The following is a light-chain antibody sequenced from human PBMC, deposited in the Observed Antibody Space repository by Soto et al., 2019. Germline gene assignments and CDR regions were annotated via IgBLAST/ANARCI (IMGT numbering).Light chain of an antibody. J-gene: IGKJ4*01. CDR1: QSVLYSSNNKNY. CDR3: HQYYTSPAT. V-gene: IGKV4-1*01. CDR2: WAS. Sequence: DIVMTQSPDSLAVSLGERATINCKSSQSVLYSSNNKNYLAWYQHKPGQPPKLLIYWASTRESGVPDRFSGSGSGTHFSLTISSLQAEDVAVYYCHQYYTSPATFGGGTKVDIK.